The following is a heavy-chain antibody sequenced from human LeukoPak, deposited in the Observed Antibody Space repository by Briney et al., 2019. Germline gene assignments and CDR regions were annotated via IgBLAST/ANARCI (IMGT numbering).Heavy chain of an antibody. Sequence: GESPKISCKGSGYSFTSYWIGWVRQMPGKGLEWMGIIYPGDSDTRYSPSFQGQVTISADKSISTAYLQWSSLKASDTAMYYCARHTVAADYVDPHHIDYWGQGTLVTVSS. CDR1: GYSFTSYW. J-gene: IGHJ4*02. D-gene: IGHD4-17*01. CDR2: IYPGDSDT. V-gene: IGHV5-51*01. CDR3: ARHTVAADYVDPHHIDY.